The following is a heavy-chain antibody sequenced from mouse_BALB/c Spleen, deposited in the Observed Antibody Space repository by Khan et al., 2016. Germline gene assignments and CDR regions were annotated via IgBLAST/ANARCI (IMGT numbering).Heavy chain of an antibody. Sequence: VQLQQSGAELVKPGASVKLSCTASGFNIKDTYMHWVKQRPEQGLEWIGRIDPANGNTTYDPKFPGKATITADTSSNTAYLQLSSLTSEDTAVYYCARSPYDYDLWFAYWGQGTLVTVSA. CDR2: IDPANGNT. V-gene: IGHV14-3*02. J-gene: IGHJ3*01. D-gene: IGHD2-4*01. CDR3: ARSPYDYDLWFAY. CDR1: GFNIKDTY.